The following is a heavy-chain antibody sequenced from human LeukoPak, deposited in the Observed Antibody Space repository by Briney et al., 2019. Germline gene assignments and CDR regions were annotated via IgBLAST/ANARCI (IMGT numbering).Heavy chain of an antibody. Sequence: PGRSLRLSCAASGFTFSNSAMHWVRQAPGKGLEWVAVISYDGSNKYYADSVKGRFTISRDNSKNTLYLQMNSLRAEDTAVYYCARVSSPIPDSSSRYGAFDIWGQGTMVTVSS. CDR3: ARVSSPIPDSSSRYGAFDI. D-gene: IGHD6-13*01. CDR1: GFTFSNSA. V-gene: IGHV3-30*04. CDR2: ISYDGSNK. J-gene: IGHJ3*02.